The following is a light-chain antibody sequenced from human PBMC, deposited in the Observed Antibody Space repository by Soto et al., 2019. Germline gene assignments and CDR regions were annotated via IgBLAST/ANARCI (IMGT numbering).Light chain of an antibody. Sequence: EIVLTQSPGTLSLSPGESATLSCRASQSVSSNSLAWYRRNPGQPPSLLIYGTSTRATDIPRRFSGSGSGTDFTLTITRLEPEDIGVYFCQQYGDSPPTFVQGTKVEVK. J-gene: IGKJ1*01. CDR1: QSVSSNS. CDR2: GTS. V-gene: IGKV3-20*01. CDR3: QQYGDSPPT.